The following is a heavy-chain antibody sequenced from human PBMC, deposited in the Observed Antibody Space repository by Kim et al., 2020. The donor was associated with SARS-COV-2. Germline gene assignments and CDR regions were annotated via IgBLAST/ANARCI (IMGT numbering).Heavy chain of an antibody. CDR3: ARDATDYGDYWSGYYYGMDV. V-gene: IGHV3-66*01. Sequence: GGSLRLSCAASGFTVSSNYMSWVRQAPGKGLEWVSVIYSGGSTYYADSVKGRFTISRDNSKNTLSLQMNSLRAEDTAVYYCARDATDYGDYWSGYYYGMDVWGQGTTVTVSS. J-gene: IGHJ6*02. CDR2: IYSGGST. D-gene: IGHD4-17*01. CDR1: GFTVSSNY.